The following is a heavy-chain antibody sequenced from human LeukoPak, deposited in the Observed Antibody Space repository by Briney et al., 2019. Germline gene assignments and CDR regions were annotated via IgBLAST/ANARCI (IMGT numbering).Heavy chain of an antibody. D-gene: IGHD3-10*01. J-gene: IGHJ4*02. CDR1: GYTFTNNH. CDR2: IYPRDGST. V-gene: IGHV1-46*01. CDR3: ASIWFGDQKDY. Sequence: GASVKVSCKASGYTFTNNHLHWVRQAPGQGLEWMGMIYPRDGSTSYAQNFQGRVTVTRDTSTTTVHMELRGLRSEDTAVYYCASIWFGDQKDYWGQGTLVTVSS.